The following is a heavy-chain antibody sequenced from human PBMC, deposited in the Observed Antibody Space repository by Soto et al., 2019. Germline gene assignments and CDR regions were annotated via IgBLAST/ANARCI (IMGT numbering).Heavy chain of an antibody. CDR2: INQDATRQ. J-gene: IGHJ4*02. Sequence: PGGSLRLSCAASGFTFSSYWMSWVRQAPERGLEWVANINQDATRQSYVDSVEGRFSISRDNAKNSVYLQMNNLRVDDTAVYYCARVGLFDGNKPITLEFWGQGPLVTVSS. CDR3: ARVGLFDGNKPITLEF. D-gene: IGHD3-10*01. CDR1: GFTFSSYW. V-gene: IGHV3-7*03.